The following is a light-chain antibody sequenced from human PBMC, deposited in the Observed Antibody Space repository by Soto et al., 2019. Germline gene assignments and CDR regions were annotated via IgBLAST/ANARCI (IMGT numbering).Light chain of an antibody. J-gene: IGLJ3*02. CDR1: SSNIGSYY. V-gene: IGLV1-51*01. Sequence: QSVLPQPPSVSVAPGQTVTISCSGSSSNIGSYYVSCYQHLPGTAPKLLIYDNDNRPSGIPDRFSGSKSGTSATLGITGLQAGDEADYYCGAWYNNLSAGLFGGGTKLTVL. CDR3: GAWYNNLSAGL. CDR2: DND.